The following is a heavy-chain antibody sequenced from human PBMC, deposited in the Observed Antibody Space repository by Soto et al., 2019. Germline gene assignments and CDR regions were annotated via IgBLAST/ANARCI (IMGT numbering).Heavy chain of an antibody. CDR3: ARLGISVTTLSYYYMDV. CDR2: IKQDGSEK. D-gene: IGHD4-17*01. CDR1: GFTFSSYW. J-gene: IGHJ6*03. Sequence: GGSLRLSCAASGFTFSSYWMSWVRQAPGKGLEWVANIKQDGSEKYYVDSVKGRFTISRDNAKNSLYLQMNSLRAEDTAVYYCARLGISVTTLSYYYMDVWGKGTTVTVSS. V-gene: IGHV3-7*01.